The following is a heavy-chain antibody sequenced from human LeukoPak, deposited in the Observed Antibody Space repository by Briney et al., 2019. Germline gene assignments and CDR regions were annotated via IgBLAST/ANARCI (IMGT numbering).Heavy chain of an antibody. J-gene: IGHJ5*02. CDR2: IYPGDSET. CDR3: ARGGYHNWFGP. D-gene: IGHD6-19*01. V-gene: IGHV5-51*01. CDR1: GYRFTRYW. Sequence: GESLKISCKGSGYRFTRYWIGWVRQMPGKGLEWMGIIYPGDSETRYSPSFQGQVTISVDKSISTAYLQWSSLKASDTAMYYCARGGYHNWFGPWGQGTLVTVSS.